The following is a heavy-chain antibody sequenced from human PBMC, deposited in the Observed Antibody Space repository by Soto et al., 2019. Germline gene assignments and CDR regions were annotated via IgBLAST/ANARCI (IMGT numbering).Heavy chain of an antibody. Sequence: QVQLVESGGGVVQPGRSLRLSCAASGFTFSSYGMHWVRQAPGKGLEGVAVIWYDGSNKYYADSVKGRFTISRDNSKNTLYLQMNSLRAEDTAVYYCARTGQVDDGYFDLWGRGTLVTVSS. CDR3: ARTGQVDDGYFDL. CDR2: IWYDGSNK. V-gene: IGHV3-33*01. J-gene: IGHJ2*01. D-gene: IGHD5-12*01. CDR1: GFTFSSYG.